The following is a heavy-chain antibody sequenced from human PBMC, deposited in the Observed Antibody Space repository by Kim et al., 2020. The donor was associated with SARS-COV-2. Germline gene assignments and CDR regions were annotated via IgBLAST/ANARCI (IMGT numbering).Heavy chain of an antibody. V-gene: IGHV4-39*01. CDR2: KHYSGSS. Sequence: SETLSLTCSVSGGPISSSNDYWGWVRQPPGKGLEWIGSKHYSGSSYYNPSLESRLTISVDTSKNQFSLKLSSVTAADTARYYCARSKERHPDFDYWGQG. J-gene: IGHJ4*02. CDR3: ARSKERHPDFDY. CDR1: GGPISSSNDY.